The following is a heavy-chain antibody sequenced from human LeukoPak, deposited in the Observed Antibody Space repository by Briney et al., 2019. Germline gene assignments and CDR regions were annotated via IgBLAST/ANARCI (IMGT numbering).Heavy chain of an antibody. CDR2: INHSGST. Sequence: PSETLSLTCAVYGGSFSGYYWSWIRQPPGKGLEWIGEINHSGSTNYNPSLKSRVTISVDTSKNQFSLKLSSVTAADTAVYYCARVATGYSSGWYGSQTGYYFDYWGQGTLVTVSS. CDR3: ARVATGYSSGWYGSQTGYYFDY. D-gene: IGHD6-19*01. V-gene: IGHV4-34*01. J-gene: IGHJ4*02. CDR1: GGSFSGYY.